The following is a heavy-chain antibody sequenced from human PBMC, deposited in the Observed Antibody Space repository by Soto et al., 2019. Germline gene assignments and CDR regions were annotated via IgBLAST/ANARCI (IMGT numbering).Heavy chain of an antibody. D-gene: IGHD3-16*02. CDR2: IHYSGCT. V-gene: IGHV4-30-4*02. CDR3: ASAPISSLSRGFDN. CDR1: GGSINIGEYY. Sequence: SDTLSLTCTVSGGSINIGEYYWSWIRQPPGKGLEGLGYIHYSGCTYYNPSLKSRVTISVDTAKNQFSLKLRSMTAAGTAVYYCASAPISSLSRGFDNWGQGPLVTV. J-gene: IGHJ4*02.